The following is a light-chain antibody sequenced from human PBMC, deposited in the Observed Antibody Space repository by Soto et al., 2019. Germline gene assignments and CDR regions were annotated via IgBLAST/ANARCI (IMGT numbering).Light chain of an antibody. V-gene: IGLV2-23*01. CDR1: NSDVGIYNL. CDR2: EGT. J-gene: IGLJ2*01. CDR3: CSYTSNTVV. Sequence: QSVLTQPASVSGSPGQSITVSCTGINSDVGIYNLVSWYQHHPGKAPKLVIYEGTKRPPGVSSRFSGSKSGNTASLTISGLQAEDEGDYYCCSYTSNTVVFGGGTQLTVL.